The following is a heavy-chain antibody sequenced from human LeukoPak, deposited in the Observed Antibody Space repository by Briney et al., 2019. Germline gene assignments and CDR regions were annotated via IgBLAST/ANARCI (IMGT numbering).Heavy chain of an antibody. CDR3: ASPILLWFGELSPDFDY. CDR2: INSSGSTI. D-gene: IGHD3-10*01. Sequence: GGSLRLSCAASGFTFGDYYMSWIRQAPGKGLEWVSYINSSGSTIYYADSVKGRFTISRDNAKNSLYLQMNSLRAEDTAVYYCASPILLWFGELSPDFDYWGQGALVTVSS. V-gene: IGHV3-11*01. J-gene: IGHJ4*02. CDR1: GFTFGDYY.